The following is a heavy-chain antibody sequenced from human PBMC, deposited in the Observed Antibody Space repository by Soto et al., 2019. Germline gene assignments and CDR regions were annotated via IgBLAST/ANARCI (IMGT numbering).Heavy chain of an antibody. CDR1: GGSISSGGYS. CDR2: MYHSGST. J-gene: IGHJ4*02. V-gene: IGHV4-30-2*01. CDR3: AREGSGWYDY. Sequence: PSETLSLTCAVSGGSISSGGYSWSWIRQPPGKGLEWIGYMYHSGSTYYNPSLKSRVTISIDTSKNQFSLKLSSVTAADTAVYYCAREGSGWYDYWGQGTLVTVSS. D-gene: IGHD6-19*01.